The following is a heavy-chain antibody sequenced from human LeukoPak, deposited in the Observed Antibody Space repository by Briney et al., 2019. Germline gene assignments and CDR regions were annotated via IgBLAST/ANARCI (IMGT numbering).Heavy chain of an antibody. V-gene: IGHV3-21*01. CDR1: GFTFRSYS. CDR2: ISSSRSYI. CDR3: AREIAAAGPNYYYYMDV. J-gene: IGHJ6*03. Sequence: PGGSLRLSCAASGFTFRSYSINWVRQAPGKGLDGVSSISSSRSYIYYPDSVKGRFTISRDNAKNSLYLQMNSLRAEHTAVYYCAREIAAAGPNYYYYMDVWGKGTKVTVSS. D-gene: IGHD6-13*01.